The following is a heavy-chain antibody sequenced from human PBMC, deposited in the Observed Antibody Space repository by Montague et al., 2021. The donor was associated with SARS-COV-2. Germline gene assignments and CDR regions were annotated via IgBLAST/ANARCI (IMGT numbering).Heavy chain of an antibody. Sequence: SETLSLTCTVSGDSITSSFWTWVRQPPGKGLEWIGYIYYGGSTNHTPSLKSRVTISVDVSKNQFSLKLSSVTAADTAVYYCANFRRTQLLFGTLYYGMDVWGQGTTVTVSS. V-gene: IGHV4-59*01. D-gene: IGHD2-2*01. CDR2: IYYGGST. CDR3: ANFRRTQLLFGTLYYGMDV. J-gene: IGHJ6*02. CDR1: GDSITSSF.